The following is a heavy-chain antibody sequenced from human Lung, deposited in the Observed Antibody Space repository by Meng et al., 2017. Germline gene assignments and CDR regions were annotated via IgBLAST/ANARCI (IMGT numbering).Heavy chain of an antibody. CDR3: ARGPTTMAHDFDY. V-gene: IGHV4-34*01. CDR2: INHSGST. CDR1: GGSFSDYY. Sequence: HGKLQQWGAGLLKPSETLSLTCVVSGGSFSDYYWSWIRQPPGKGLEWIGEINHSGSTNYNPSLESRATISVDTSQNNLSLKLSSVTAADSAVYYCARGPTTMAHDFDYWGQGTLVTVSS. J-gene: IGHJ4*02. D-gene: IGHD4-11*01.